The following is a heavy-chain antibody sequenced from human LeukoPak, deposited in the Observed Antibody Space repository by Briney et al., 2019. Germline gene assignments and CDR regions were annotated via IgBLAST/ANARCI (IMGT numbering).Heavy chain of an antibody. CDR2: INPNSGGT. CDR1: GYTFTGYY. V-gene: IGHV1-2*04. Sequence: ASVKVSCKASGYTFTGYYMHWVRQAPGQGLAWMGWINPNSGGTNYAQKFQGWVTMTRDTSISTAYMELSRLRSGDTAVYYCARAEGSSSWYQNWFDPWGQGTLVTVSS. J-gene: IGHJ5*02. D-gene: IGHD6-13*01. CDR3: ARAEGSSSWYQNWFDP.